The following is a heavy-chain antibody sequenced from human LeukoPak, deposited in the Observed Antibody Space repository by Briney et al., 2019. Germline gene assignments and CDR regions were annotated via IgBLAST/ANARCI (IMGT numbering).Heavy chain of an antibody. CDR2: ISSSGSAI. J-gene: IGHJ4*02. D-gene: IGHD3-16*02. CDR3: ARDMGRSSYTVHY. Sequence: GGSLRLSCAASGFTFSDYYMSWIRQAPGKGLEWVSYISSSGSAIYYADSVKGRFTISRDNAKNSLHLQMNSLRAEDTAVYYCARDMGRSSYTVHYWGQGTLVTVSS. V-gene: IGHV3-11*01. CDR1: GFTFSDYY.